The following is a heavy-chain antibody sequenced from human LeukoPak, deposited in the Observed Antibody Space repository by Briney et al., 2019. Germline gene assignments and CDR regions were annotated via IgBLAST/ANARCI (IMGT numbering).Heavy chain of an antibody. J-gene: IGHJ4*02. CDR2: ISYDGSNK. D-gene: IGHD5-24*01. Sequence: GGSLRLSCAASGFTFSSYGMHWVRQAPGKGLEWVAVISYDGSNKYYADSVKGRFTISRDNSKNTLYLQMNSLRAEDTAVYYCARDPGPVEMATFFDYWGQGTLVTVSS. CDR3: ARDPGPVEMATFFDY. CDR1: GFTFSSYG. V-gene: IGHV3-30*03.